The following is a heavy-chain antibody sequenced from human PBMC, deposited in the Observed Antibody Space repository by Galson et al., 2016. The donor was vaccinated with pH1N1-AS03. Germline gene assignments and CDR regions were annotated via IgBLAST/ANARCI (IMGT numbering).Heavy chain of an antibody. CDR1: GFTFSDYY. J-gene: IGHJ2*01. D-gene: IGHD6-19*01. V-gene: IGHV3-11*06. CDR3: ARRDSCWNWYFDL. CDR2: ISSSSSYT. Sequence: SLRLSCAASGFTFSDYYMSWIRQAPGKGPEWVSYISSSSSYTNYADSVKGRFTISRDNAKNSLFLQMNSLRAEATAVYYCARRDSCWNWYFDLWGRGTLVTVSS.